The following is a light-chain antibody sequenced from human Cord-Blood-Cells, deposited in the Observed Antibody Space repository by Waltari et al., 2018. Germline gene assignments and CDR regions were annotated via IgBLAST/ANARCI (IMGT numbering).Light chain of an antibody. J-gene: IGLJ3*02. CDR3: NSRDSSGNQLRV. V-gene: IGLV3-19*01. Sequence: SPELTQDPAVSVALGPTVRLACQADSPRGSYASWYQQKPGQARVLVIYGKNNRPSGIPDRFSGSSSGNTASLTITGAQAEDEADYYCNSRDSSGNQLRVFGGGTKLTVL. CDR2: GKN. CDR1: SPRGSY.